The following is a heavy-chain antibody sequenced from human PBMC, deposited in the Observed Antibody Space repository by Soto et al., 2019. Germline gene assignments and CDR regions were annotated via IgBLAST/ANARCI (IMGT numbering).Heavy chain of an antibody. D-gene: IGHD3-3*01. Sequence: GGSLRLSCAASGFTVSSNYISWVRQAPGKGLEWVSAIYSGGSTHYADSVKGRFTISRDNSKNTLYLQMNSLRAEDTAVYYCARGPTIDYGTDVWGQGTTVNVSS. J-gene: IGHJ6*02. CDR3: ARGPTIDYGTDV. CDR1: GFTVSSNY. V-gene: IGHV3-53*01. CDR2: IYSGGST.